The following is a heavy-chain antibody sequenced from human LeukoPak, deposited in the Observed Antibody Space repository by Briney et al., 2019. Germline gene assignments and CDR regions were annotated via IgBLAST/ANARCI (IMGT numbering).Heavy chain of an antibody. Sequence: ASVKVSCKASGYTFTSYYMHWVRQAPGQGLEWMGIINPSGDSTSYAQKFQGRVTMTRDTSTSTVYMELSSLRSEDTAVYYCAKEVVAVAGTARWFDPWGQGTLVTVSS. D-gene: IGHD6-19*01. CDR1: GYTFTSYY. CDR3: AKEVVAVAGTARWFDP. V-gene: IGHV1-46*01. CDR2: INPSGDST. J-gene: IGHJ5*02.